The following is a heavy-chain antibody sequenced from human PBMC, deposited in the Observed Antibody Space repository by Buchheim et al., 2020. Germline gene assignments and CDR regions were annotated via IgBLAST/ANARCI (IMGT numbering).Heavy chain of an antibody. J-gene: IGHJ4*02. CDR1: GFTFSDFW. D-gene: IGHD2-15*01. Sequence: EVQLVESGGGLVQPGGSLRLSCAASGFTFSDFWMNWVRQAPGKGLEWVASINQRGTEKYYVDSVKGRFTVSRDNGKNSLYLQMNNLRAEDTAVYYCARDGVAEGLYFDYWGKGTL. CDR2: INQRGTEK. V-gene: IGHV3-7*01. CDR3: ARDGVAEGLYFDY.